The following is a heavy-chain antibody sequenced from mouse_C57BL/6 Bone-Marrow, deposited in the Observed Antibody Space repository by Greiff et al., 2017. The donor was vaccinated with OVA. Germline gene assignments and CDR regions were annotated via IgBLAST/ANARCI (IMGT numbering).Heavy chain of an antibody. V-gene: IGHV1-78*01. J-gene: IGHJ3*01. CDR3: ARGSFYYYGSSYAWFAY. CDR1: GYTFTDHT. Sequence: VKLMESDAELVKPGASVKISCKVSGYTFTDHTIHWMKQRPEQGLEWIGYIYPRDGSTKYNEKFKGKATLTADKSSSTAYMQLNSLTSEDSPVYFCARGSFYYYGSSYAWFAYWGQGTLVTVSA. D-gene: IGHD1-1*01. CDR2: IYPRDGST.